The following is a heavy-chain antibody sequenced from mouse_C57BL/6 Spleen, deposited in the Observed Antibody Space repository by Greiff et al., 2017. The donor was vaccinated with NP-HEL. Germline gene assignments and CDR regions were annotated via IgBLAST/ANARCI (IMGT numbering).Heavy chain of an antibody. V-gene: IGHV1-61*01. D-gene: IGHD1-1*01. Sequence: QVQLQQPGAELVRPGSSVKLSCKASGYTFTSYWMDWVKQRPGQGLEWIGNIYPSDSETHYNQKFKDKATLTVDKSSSTAYMQLSSLTSEDSAVYYCAGRLRVLYYFDYWGQGTTLTVSS. CDR3: AGRLRVLYYFDY. J-gene: IGHJ2*01. CDR1: GYTFTSYW. CDR2: IYPSDSET.